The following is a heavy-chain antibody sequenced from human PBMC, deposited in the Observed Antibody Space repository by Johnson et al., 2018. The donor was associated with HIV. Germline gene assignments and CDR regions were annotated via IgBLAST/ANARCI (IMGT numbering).Heavy chain of an antibody. CDR3: ARGWVRVAARYAFDI. V-gene: IGHV3-74*02. Sequence: VQLVESGGGLVQPGGSLRLSCAASGFTFSTYWMHWVRQAPGKGLVWVSRINSDGSSTSYADSVKGRFTISRDNAKNSLYLQMNSLRAEDTSLYYCARGWVRVAARYAFDIWGQGTMVTVSS. CDR1: GFTFSTYW. D-gene: IGHD6-6*01. J-gene: IGHJ3*02. CDR2: INSDGSST.